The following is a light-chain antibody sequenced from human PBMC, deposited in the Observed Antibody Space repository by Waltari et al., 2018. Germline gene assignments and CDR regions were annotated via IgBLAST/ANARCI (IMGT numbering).Light chain of an antibody. CDR1: QSVSRA. CDR2: GAS. V-gene: IGKV3-20*01. CDR3: QHYVSLPVT. Sequence: EIFLTQSPGTLSLPPGERATLSCRASQSVSRALAWYQQNPGQAPRLLIYGASNRATGIPDRFSGSGSGTDFSLIISRLEPEDFAVYYCQHYVSLPVTFGQGTKVEIK. J-gene: IGKJ1*01.